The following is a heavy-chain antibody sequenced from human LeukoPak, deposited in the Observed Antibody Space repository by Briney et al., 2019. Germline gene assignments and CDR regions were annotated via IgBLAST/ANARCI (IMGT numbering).Heavy chain of an antibody. CDR3: ARGPYYDSSGSSLDY. J-gene: IGHJ4*02. CDR2: ISSSSSYI. V-gene: IGHV3-21*01. D-gene: IGHD3-22*01. Sequence: AGGSLRLSCAASGFTFSSYSMNWVRQAPGKGLEWVSSISSSSSYIYYADSVKGRFTISRDNSKNTLYLQMNSLRAEDTAVYYCARGPYYDSSGSSLDYWGQGTLVTVSS. CDR1: GFTFSSYS.